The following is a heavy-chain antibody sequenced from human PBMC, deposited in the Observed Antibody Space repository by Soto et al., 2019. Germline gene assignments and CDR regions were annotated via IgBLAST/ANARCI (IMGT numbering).Heavy chain of an antibody. Sequence: SETMSITCSVSGGSISGSYWSWIRHSPGKGLEWLGYVYYTGSTNYSPSLRSRVSISVDTSKNEFSLRLSSVTAADTAVYFCARSVAVPGAHIDYWGQGTQVTVSS. V-gene: IGHV4-59*01. CDR2: VYYTGST. CDR3: ARSVAVPGAHIDY. J-gene: IGHJ4*02. D-gene: IGHD6-19*01. CDR1: GGSISGSY.